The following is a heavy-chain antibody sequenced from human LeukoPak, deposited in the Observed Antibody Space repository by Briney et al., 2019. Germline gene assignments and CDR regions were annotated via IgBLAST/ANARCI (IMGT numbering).Heavy chain of an antibody. CDR3: ARALRYCSGGSCPSGFDY. J-gene: IGHJ4*02. V-gene: IGHV3-48*04. CDR1: GFTFSSYS. Sequence: GGSLRLSCAASGFTFSSYSMNWVRQAPGKGLEWVSYISSSSSTIYYADSVKGRFTISRDNAKNSLYLQMNSLRAEDTAVYYCARALRYCSGGSCPSGFDYWGQGTLVTVSS. D-gene: IGHD2-15*01. CDR2: ISSSSSTI.